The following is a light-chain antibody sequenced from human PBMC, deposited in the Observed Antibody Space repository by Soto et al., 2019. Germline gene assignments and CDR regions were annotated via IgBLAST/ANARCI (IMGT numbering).Light chain of an antibody. CDR1: SSDVGGYNY. CDR2: DVI. CDR3: SSYTTSGTLVV. V-gene: IGLV2-14*01. J-gene: IGLJ2*01. Sequence: QSALTQPASVSGSPGQSITISCTGTSSDVGGYNYVSWSQQHPGKAPKLVIYDVINRPSGVSNRFSGSKSGNTASLTISGLQAEDEADYYCSSYTTSGTLVVFGGGTQLTVL.